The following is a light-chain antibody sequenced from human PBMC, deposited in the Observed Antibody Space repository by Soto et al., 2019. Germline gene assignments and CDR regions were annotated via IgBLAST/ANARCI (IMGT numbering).Light chain of an antibody. CDR2: DVS. Sequence: DIQMTQSPSTLSASVGERVTITCRASQTINRWLAWYQQKPGKAPRLLIYDVSTLESGVPSRFSGSGSGTEFSLTISSLQPDDFATYYCQQLNSYPLTFGGGTKVEIK. CDR1: QTINRW. CDR3: QQLNSYPLT. J-gene: IGKJ4*01. V-gene: IGKV1-5*01.